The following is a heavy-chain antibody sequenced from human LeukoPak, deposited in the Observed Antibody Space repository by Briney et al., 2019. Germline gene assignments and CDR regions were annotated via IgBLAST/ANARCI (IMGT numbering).Heavy chain of an antibody. Sequence: ASVRVSCKASGYTFTGYYMHWVRQAPGQGLEWMGWINPNTGGTKYAQKFQGRVTMTRDTSISTADMELSGLTSDDTAVYYCARGVSGFYFDYWGQGTLVTVTS. D-gene: IGHD6-6*01. V-gene: IGHV1-2*02. CDR2: INPNTGGT. CDR1: GYTFTGYY. J-gene: IGHJ4*02. CDR3: ARGVSGFYFDY.